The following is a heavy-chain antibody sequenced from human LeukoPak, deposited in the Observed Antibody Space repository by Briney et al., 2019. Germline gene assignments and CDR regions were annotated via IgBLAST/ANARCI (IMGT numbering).Heavy chain of an antibody. CDR1: GGSISSYY. Sequence: SETLSLTCTVSGGSISSYYWSWIRQPAGKGLEWIGRIYTSGSTNYNPSLKSRVTISVDMSKNQSSLKLSSVTAADTAVYYCARDKIAVAGKRPSYYYYMDVWGKGTTVTVSS. D-gene: IGHD6-19*01. CDR2: IYTSGST. V-gene: IGHV4-4*07. J-gene: IGHJ6*03. CDR3: ARDKIAVAGKRPSYYYYMDV.